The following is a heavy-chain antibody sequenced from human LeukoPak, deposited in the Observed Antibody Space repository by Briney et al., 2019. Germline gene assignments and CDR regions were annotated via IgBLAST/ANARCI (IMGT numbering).Heavy chain of an antibody. D-gene: IGHD3-10*01. J-gene: IGHJ4*02. CDR3: ARDSSSGSYSETLDY. Sequence: GGSLRLSCAASGFTFSSYWMSWVRQAPGKGLEWVANIKQDGSEKYYVDSVNGRFTISKHNAKNSLSLQMNSRRAEDTAVYYCARDSSSGSYSETLDYWGQGTLVTVSS. V-gene: IGHV3-7*01. CDR2: IKQDGSEK. CDR1: GFTFSSYW.